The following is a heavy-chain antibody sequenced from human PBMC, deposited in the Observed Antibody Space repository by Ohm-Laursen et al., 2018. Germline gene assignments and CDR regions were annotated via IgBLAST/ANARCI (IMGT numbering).Heavy chain of an antibody. V-gene: IGHV3-21*01. J-gene: IGHJ4*02. CDR1: GFTFSSYA. CDR3: ARDRANGGSHHDY. D-gene: IGHD1-26*01. Sequence: GSLRLSCAASGFTFSSYAMSWVRQAPGKGLEWVSSISSSSSYIYYADSVKGRLTISRDNAKNSLYLQMNSLRAEDTAVYYCARDRANGGSHHDYWGQGTLVTVSS. CDR2: ISSSSSYI.